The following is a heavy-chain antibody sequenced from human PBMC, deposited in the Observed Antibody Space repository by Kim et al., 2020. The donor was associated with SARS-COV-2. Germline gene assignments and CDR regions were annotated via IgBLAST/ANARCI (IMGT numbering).Heavy chain of an antibody. D-gene: IGHD3-10*01. CDR2: I. V-gene: IGHV3-21*01. CDR3: ARGWFGQVGDY. Sequence: ITYADSVEGRFTISRDNARNSVYLQMNSLRVDDTAIYYCARGWFGQVGDYWGQGARVTVSS. J-gene: IGHJ4*02.